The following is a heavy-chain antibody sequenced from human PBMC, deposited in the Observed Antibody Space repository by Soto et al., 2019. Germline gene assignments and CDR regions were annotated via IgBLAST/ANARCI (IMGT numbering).Heavy chain of an antibody. V-gene: IGHV1-69*06. CDR2: IIPIFGTA. CDR1: GGTFSSYA. J-gene: IGHJ6*03. CDR3: ARTTYCSGGSCYSGYYYYMDV. D-gene: IGHD2-15*01. Sequence: SVKVSCKASGGTFSSYAISWVRQAPGQGLEWMGGIIPIFGTANYAQKFQGRVTITADKSTSTAYMELSSLRSEDTAVYYCARTTYCSGGSCYSGYYYYMDVWGKGTTVTVSS.